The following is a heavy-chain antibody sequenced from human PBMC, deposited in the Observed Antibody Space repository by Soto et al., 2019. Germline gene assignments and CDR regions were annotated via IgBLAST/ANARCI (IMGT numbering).Heavy chain of an antibody. J-gene: IGHJ5*02. CDR1: GYSFTSYW. CDR2: IYPGDSDT. Sequence: PGESLKISCKGSGYSFTSYWIVWVRQMPGKGLEWMGIIYPGDSDTRYSPSFQGQVTISADKSIRTAYLQWSSLKASDTAMYYCARQPPGYCSGGSCWYNWFDPWGQGTLVTVS. CDR3: ARQPPGYCSGGSCWYNWFDP. V-gene: IGHV5-51*01. D-gene: IGHD2-15*01.